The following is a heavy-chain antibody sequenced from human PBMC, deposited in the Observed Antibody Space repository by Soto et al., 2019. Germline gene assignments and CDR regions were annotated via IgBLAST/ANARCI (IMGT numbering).Heavy chain of an antibody. CDR2: ISYDGDHK. J-gene: IGHJ6*02. V-gene: IGHV3-30-3*01. CDR1: EFTFSSYA. D-gene: IGHD4-4*01. Sequence: GGSLRLSCSASEFTFSSYAMHWVRQAPGKGLEWVAGISYDGDHKFYGDSVRGRFTISRDSSKTTVFLQMNSLRPEDTAAYYCARVKTDYSNPRGPFFFYGMDVWGQGTTVTVSS. CDR3: ARVKTDYSNPRGPFFFYGMDV.